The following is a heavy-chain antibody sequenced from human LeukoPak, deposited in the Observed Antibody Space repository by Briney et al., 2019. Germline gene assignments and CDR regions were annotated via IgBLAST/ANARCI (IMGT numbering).Heavy chain of an antibody. D-gene: IGHD3-10*01. CDR2: ISYDGTNK. J-gene: IGHJ1*01. V-gene: IGHV3-30*18. CDR3: AKDDGSGSYSLGY. Sequence: GGSLRLSCAASGFTFSNYGMHWVRQAPGKGLEWLAVISYDGTNKYYADSVKGRFTISRDDSKNTLYLQMNSLRTEDTAVYYCAKDDGSGSYSLGYWGQGTLVTVSS. CDR1: GFTFSNYG.